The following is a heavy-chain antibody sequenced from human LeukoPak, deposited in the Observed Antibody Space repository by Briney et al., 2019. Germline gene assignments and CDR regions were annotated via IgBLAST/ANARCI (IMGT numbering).Heavy chain of an antibody. Sequence: GGSLRLSCAASGFTVSSNYMSWVRQAPGKGLEWVSVIYSGGSTYYADSVKGRFTISRDNSKNTLYLQVNSLRAEDTAVYYCASLVRYSSGWLDYWGQGTLVTVSS. D-gene: IGHD6-19*01. J-gene: IGHJ4*02. CDR2: IYSGGST. CDR3: ASLVRYSSGWLDY. CDR1: GFTVSSNY. V-gene: IGHV3-53*01.